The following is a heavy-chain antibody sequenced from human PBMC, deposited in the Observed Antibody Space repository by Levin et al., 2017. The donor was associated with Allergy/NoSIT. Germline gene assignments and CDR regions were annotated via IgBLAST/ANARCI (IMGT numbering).Heavy chain of an antibody. V-gene: IGHV5-51*01. CDR2: IFPSDSDT. CDR3: ARRDSDGSNSFDY. D-gene: IGHD4-23*01. CDR1: GYSFTSYW. Sequence: KVSCKASGYSFTSYWFGWVRQRPGKGLEWMGLIFPSDSDTRVSPSFQGQIIMSVDKSISTAYLQWSSLKASDSAMYYCARRDSDGSNSFDYWGQGTLVTVSS. J-gene: IGHJ4*02.